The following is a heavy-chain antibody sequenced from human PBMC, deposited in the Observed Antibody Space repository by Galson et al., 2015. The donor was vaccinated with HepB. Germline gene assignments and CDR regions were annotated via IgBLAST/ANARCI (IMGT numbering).Heavy chain of an antibody. Sequence: SLRLSCAASGFTFGDYAMSWFRQAPGKGLEWVGFIRRKAYGGTTEYAASVKGRFTISRDDSKSIAYLQMNSLKTEDTAVYYCTRGGYTYVLLVSDYWGQGTLVTVSS. CDR3: TRGGYTYVLLVSDY. J-gene: IGHJ4*02. CDR2: IRRKAYGGTT. CDR1: GFTFGDYA. V-gene: IGHV3-49*03. D-gene: IGHD5-18*01.